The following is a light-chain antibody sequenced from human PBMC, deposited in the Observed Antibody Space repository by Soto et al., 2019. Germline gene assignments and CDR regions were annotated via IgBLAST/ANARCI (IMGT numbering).Light chain of an antibody. J-gene: IGKJ4*01. CDR1: QSISSW. V-gene: IGKV1-5*01. Sequence: DIQMTQSPSTLSASVGDRVTITCRASQSISSWLAWYQQKPGKAPKLLIYDASSLESGVPSRFSGSGSGTEFTLTISSLQPDDFATYYCQQYNKGLTFGGGTKVDIK. CDR3: QQYNKGLT. CDR2: DAS.